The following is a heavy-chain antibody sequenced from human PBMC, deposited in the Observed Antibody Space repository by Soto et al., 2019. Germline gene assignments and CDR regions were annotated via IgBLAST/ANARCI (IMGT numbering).Heavy chain of an antibody. CDR1: GFTFSSYA. V-gene: IGHV3-23*01. D-gene: IGHD4-17*01. CDR2: ISGSGGST. J-gene: IGHJ6*03. Sequence: GGSLRLSCAASGFTFSSYAMSWVRQAPGKGLEWVSAISGSGGSTYYADSVKGRFTISRDNSKNTLYLQMNSLRAEETAVYYCAKGSTTVTNTQNYYYYYMDVWGKGTTVTVSS. CDR3: AKGSTTVTNTQNYYYYYMDV.